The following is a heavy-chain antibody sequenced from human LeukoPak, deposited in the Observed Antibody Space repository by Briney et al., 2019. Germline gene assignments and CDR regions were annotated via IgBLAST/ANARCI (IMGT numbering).Heavy chain of an antibody. V-gene: IGHV1-24*01. CDR1: GYTLTELS. CDR2: LDPEDGGT. D-gene: IGHD3-10*01. CDR3: ATDHSTMVRGVIIE. Sequence: ASVKVSCKVSGYTLTELSMHWVRQAPGKGLEWMGGLDPEDGGTIYAQKFQGRVTMTEDTSTDTAYMELSSLRSEDTAVYYCATDHSTMVRGVIIEWGQGTLVTVSS. J-gene: IGHJ4*02.